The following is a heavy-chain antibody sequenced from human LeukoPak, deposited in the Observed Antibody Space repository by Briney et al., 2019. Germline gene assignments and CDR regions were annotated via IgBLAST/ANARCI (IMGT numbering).Heavy chain of an antibody. CDR2: ISAYNGNT. D-gene: IGHD6-6*01. Sequence: ASVKVSCKASGYTFTSYGISWVRQAPGQGLEWMGWISAYNGNTNYAQKLQGRVTMTTDTSTSTAYMELRSLRSDDTAVYYCARDPIEYSSSFNLNWFDPWGQGTLVTVSS. J-gene: IGHJ5*02. V-gene: IGHV1-18*01. CDR1: GYTFTSYG. CDR3: ARDPIEYSSSFNLNWFDP.